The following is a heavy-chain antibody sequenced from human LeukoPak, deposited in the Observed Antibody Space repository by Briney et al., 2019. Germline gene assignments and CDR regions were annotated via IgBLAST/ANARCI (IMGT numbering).Heavy chain of an antibody. CDR1: GYTFTSYY. CDR2: INPSGGST. D-gene: IGHD3-3*01. CDR3: ARDRSVDFWSGYFYYYYGMDV. J-gene: IGHJ6*02. Sequence: ASVKVSCKASGYTFTSYYMRWVRQAPGQGLEWMGIINPSGGSTSYAQKFQGRVTMTRDTSTSTVYMELSSLRSEDTAVYYCARDRSVDFWSGYFYYYYGMDVWGQGTTVTVSS. V-gene: IGHV1-46*01.